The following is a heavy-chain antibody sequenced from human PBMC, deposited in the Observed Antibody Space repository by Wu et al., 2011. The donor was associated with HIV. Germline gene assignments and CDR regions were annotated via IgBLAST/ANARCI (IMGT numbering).Heavy chain of an antibody. CDR1: GYKFSKYW. D-gene: IGHD3-10*01. V-gene: IGHV5-51*01. CDR2: IYPSDSDT. Sequence: VQLVQSGAEVRRPGESLKISCKGSGYKFSKYWIAWVRQMPGKGLEWMGIIYPSDSDTKYSPSFQGQVTISVDKSISTAFLQWASLKASDTAMYFCARSLGDFDYADYWGQGTLVTVSS. J-gene: IGHJ4*02. CDR3: ARSLGDFDYADY.